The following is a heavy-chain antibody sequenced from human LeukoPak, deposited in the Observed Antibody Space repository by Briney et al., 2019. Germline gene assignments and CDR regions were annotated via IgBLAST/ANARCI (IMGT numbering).Heavy chain of an antibody. V-gene: IGHV1-2*02. CDR1: GYTFTGYY. J-gene: IGHJ3*02. D-gene: IGHD2-15*01. CDR2: INPNSGGT. Sequence: ASVKVSCKASGYTFTGYYMHWVRQAPGQGLEWMGWINPNSGGTNYAQKLQGRVTMTTDTSTSTAYMELRSLRSDDTAVYYCARILGYCSGGSCYLVAFDIWGQGTMVTVSS. CDR3: ARILGYCSGGSCYLVAFDI.